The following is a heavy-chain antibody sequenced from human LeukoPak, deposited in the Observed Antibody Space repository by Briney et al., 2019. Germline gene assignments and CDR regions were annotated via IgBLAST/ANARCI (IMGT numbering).Heavy chain of an antibody. CDR2: IYYSGST. D-gene: IGHD6-13*01. CDR1: GGSISSGDNY. V-gene: IGHV4-30-4*08. J-gene: IGHJ4*02. CDR3: ARGDLYSSSWYN. Sequence: PSQTLPLTCTVSGGSISSGDNYWRWIRQPPGTGLEWIGYIYYSGSTYYNPSLKSRVTISVDTSKNRFSLKLNSVTAADTAVYYCARGDLYSSSWYNWGQGTLVTVSS.